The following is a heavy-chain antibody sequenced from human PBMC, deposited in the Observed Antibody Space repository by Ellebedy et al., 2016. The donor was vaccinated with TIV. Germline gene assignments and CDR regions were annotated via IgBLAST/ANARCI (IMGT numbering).Heavy chain of an antibody. V-gene: IGHV4/OR15-8*02. J-gene: IGHJ4*02. CDR2: IFHLGHT. D-gene: IGHD2-15*01. CDR3: ATLGYCSGANPHGVN. Sequence: MPSETLSLTCAVSGGSLASDNWWTWVRPRPGETLEWIAEIFHLGHTNFNPALKSRVSIYMDKSSSQVSLRLTSVTAADTADYYCATLGYCSGANPHGVNWGRGTRVTVSS. CDR1: GGSLASDNW.